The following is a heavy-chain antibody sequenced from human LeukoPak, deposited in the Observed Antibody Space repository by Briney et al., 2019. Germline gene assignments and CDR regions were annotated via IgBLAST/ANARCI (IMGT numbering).Heavy chain of an antibody. CDR1: GSSVSSGSYY. J-gene: IGHJ4*02. V-gene: IGHV4-61*01. CDR3: ARVRYYDILTGTLTGYFDY. CDR2: IYYSGST. D-gene: IGHD3-9*01. Sequence: SETLSLTCTVSGSSVSSGSYYWSWIRQPPGKGLEWIGYIYYSGSTNYNPSLKSRVTISVDTSKNQFSLKLSFVTAADTAVYYCARVRYYDILTGTLTGYFDYWGQGTLVTVSS.